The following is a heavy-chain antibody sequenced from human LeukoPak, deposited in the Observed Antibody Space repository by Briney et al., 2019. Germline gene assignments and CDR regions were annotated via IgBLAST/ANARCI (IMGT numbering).Heavy chain of an antibody. Sequence: PGGSLRLSCAVSGFNFNNYGVSWVRQAPGKGPEWVSAIGATDDSTYYADSVKGRSTISRDNSRNTVYLQMNSLRVADTALYFCARENIFDFWGQGTLVTVSS. CDR1: GFNFNNYG. CDR2: IGATDDST. D-gene: IGHD2/OR15-2a*01. V-gene: IGHV3-23*01. J-gene: IGHJ4*01. CDR3: ARENIFDF.